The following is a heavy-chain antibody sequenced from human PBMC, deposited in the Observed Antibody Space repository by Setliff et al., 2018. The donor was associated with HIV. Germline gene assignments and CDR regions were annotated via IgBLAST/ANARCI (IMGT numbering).Heavy chain of an antibody. CDR3: ARAKTIGSSALFLDP. J-gene: IGHJ5*02. Sequence: SETLSLTCTVSGGSISSSSYYWGWIRQPPGKGLEWIGNIYYNGSTYSTPSLKSRVAISIDTSNDHFSLNRTSVTAADTAVYYCARAKTIGSSALFLDPWGQGTPVTVSS. D-gene: IGHD2-2*03. CDR2: IYYNGST. CDR1: GGSISSSSYY. V-gene: IGHV4-39*02.